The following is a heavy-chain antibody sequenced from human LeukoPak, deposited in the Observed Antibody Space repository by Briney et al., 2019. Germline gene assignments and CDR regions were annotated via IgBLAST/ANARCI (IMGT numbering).Heavy chain of an antibody. Sequence: SETLSLTCTVSGGSISSGDYYWSWIRQPPGKGLEWIGYIYYSGSTYYNPSLKSRVTISVDTSKNQFSLKLSSVTAADTAVYYCARGGIGDSSGYYPRRPYYFDYWGQGTLVTVSS. J-gene: IGHJ4*02. D-gene: IGHD3-22*01. CDR2: IYYSGST. CDR3: ARGGIGDSSGYYPRRPYYFDY. CDR1: GGSISSGDYY. V-gene: IGHV4-30-4*01.